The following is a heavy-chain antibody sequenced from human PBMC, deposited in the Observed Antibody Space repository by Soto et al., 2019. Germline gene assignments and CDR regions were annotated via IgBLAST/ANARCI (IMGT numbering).Heavy chain of an antibody. CDR2: INSDGSRT. Sequence: GGSLRLSCAASGFTFSSYWMHWVRQAPGKGLVWVSRINSDGSRTIYADSVKGRFTISRDNAKNTLYLQMNRLRAEDTAVYYCERAQQYNYGNVWGPGTLVTVS. CDR1: GFTFSSYW. V-gene: IGHV3-74*01. J-gene: IGHJ4*02. D-gene: IGHD5-18*01. CDR3: ERAQQYNYGNV.